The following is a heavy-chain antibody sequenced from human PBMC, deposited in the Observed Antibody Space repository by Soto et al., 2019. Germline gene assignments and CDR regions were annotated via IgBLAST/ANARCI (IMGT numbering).Heavy chain of an antibody. CDR1: GGTFSSYA. CDR2: IIPISDTT. V-gene: IGHV1-69*01. CDR3: ARSQGSSTSLEIYYYYSYGMDV. Sequence: QVQLVQSGAEVKKPGSSVKVSCKASGGTFSSYAISWVRQAPGQGLEWMGGIIPISDTTNYAQKFQGRVTITADESTSTAYMELITLRSEDTAVYYCARSQGSSTSLEIYYYYSYGMDVWGQGTTVTVSS. J-gene: IGHJ6*02. D-gene: IGHD2-2*01.